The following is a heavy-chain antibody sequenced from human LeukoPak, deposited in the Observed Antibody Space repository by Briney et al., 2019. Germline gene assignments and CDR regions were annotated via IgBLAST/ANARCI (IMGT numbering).Heavy chain of an antibody. CDR1: GGTFSSYA. Sequence: SVKVSCKASGGTFSSYAISWVRQAPGQGLEWMGRIIPILGIANYAQKFQGRVTITADKSTSTAYMELSSLRSEDTAVYYCASAMVRGVMGDYWGQGTLVTVSS. D-gene: IGHD3-10*01. V-gene: IGHV1-69*04. CDR3: ASAMVRGVMGDY. J-gene: IGHJ4*02. CDR2: IIPILGIA.